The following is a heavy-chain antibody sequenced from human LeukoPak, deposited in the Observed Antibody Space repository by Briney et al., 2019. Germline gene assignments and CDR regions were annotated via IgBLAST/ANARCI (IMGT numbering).Heavy chain of an antibody. Sequence: GGSLRLSCAASGFTFSSYAMSWVRQAPGKGLEWVSAISGSGGSTYYADSVKGRFTISRDNSKNTLYLQMNSLRAEDTAVYYCARDGYGSGSYIVPLDYWGQGTLVTVSS. CDR2: ISGSGGST. V-gene: IGHV3-23*01. D-gene: IGHD3-10*01. CDR3: ARDGYGSGSYIVPLDY. J-gene: IGHJ4*02. CDR1: GFTFSSYA.